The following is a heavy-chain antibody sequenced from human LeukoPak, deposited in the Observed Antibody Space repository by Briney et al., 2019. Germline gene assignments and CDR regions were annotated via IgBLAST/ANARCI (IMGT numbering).Heavy chain of an antibody. V-gene: IGHV1-2*06. CDR2: INAKSGGT. CDR3: ARELPGIVLVVDATIQEDTYYFDS. Sequence: ASVKVSCKASGYTFTGYFMHWVRQAPGQGLEWTGRINAKSGGTRYAQNFQGRVTMTRDMSISTAYMELANLKSDDTAVYYCARELPGIVLVVDATIQEDTYYFDSWGQGVPVTVSS. CDR1: GYTFTGYF. D-gene: IGHD2-15*01. J-gene: IGHJ4*02.